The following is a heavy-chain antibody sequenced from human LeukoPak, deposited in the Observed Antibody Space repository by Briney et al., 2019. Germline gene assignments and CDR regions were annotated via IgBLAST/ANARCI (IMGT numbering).Heavy chain of an antibody. CDR2: IYTSGST. Sequence: PSETLSLTCTVSGGSISSYYWNWVRQPAGKGLEWIGRIYTSGSTNYNPSLKSRVTMSVDTSKNLFSLKLTSVTAADTAVYYCARSPTKRVPEDYWGQGTLVTVSS. V-gene: IGHV4-4*07. CDR3: ARSPTKRVPEDY. CDR1: GGSISSYY. D-gene: IGHD2-2*01. J-gene: IGHJ4*02.